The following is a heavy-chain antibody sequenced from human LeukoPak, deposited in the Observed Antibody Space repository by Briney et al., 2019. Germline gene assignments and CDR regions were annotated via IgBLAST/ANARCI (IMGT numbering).Heavy chain of an antibody. V-gene: IGHV3-23*01. CDR2: ISGSGSST. CDR3: AKSGPGSGTSGGDYFDY. CDR1: GFTFNNYA. J-gene: IGHJ4*02. Sequence: GGSLRLPCAASGFTFNNYAMSWVRQAPGKGLEWVSAISGSGSSTDYADSVKGRFTISRDNSKNTLYLQMNSLRAEDTAVYYCAKSGPGSGTSGGDYFDYWGQGTLVTVSS. D-gene: IGHD3-10*01.